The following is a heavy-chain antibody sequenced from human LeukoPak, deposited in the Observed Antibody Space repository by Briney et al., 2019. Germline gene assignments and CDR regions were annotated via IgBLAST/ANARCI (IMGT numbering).Heavy chain of an antibody. CDR1: GFTFSSYA. CDR3: ARDRNYCGSSSCYGFDQ. CDR2: ISYDGSNK. Sequence: GGSLRLSCAASGFTFSSYAMHWARQAPGKGLEWVAVISYDGSNKYYGGSVKGRFTISRDNSKNTLYLQMNSLRPEDTAVYYCARDRNYCGSSSCYGFDQWGQGTLVTVSS. V-gene: IGHV3-30-3*01. D-gene: IGHD2-2*01. J-gene: IGHJ4*02.